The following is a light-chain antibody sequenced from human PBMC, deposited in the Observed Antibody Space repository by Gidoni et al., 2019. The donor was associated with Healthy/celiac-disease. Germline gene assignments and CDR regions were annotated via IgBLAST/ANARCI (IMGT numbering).Light chain of an antibody. CDR2: DAP. Sequence: IVLTQSPATLSLSPGERATLSCRASQSVSSDLAWYQQKPCQAPRLPIYDAPNRATGIPARFSGSGSGTDFTLTISSLEPEDFAVYYCQQRSNWPLTFGGGTKVEIK. CDR1: QSVSSD. V-gene: IGKV3-11*01. CDR3: QQRSNWPLT. J-gene: IGKJ4*01.